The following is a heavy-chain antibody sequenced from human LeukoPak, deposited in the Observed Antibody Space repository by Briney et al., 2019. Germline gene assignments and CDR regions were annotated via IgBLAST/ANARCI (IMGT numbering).Heavy chain of an antibody. V-gene: IGHV4-39*01. CDR1: GASISNNVYF. Sequence: SETLSLTCSVSGASISNNVYFWGWIRQPPGKGLEWIGSMFYSGNTYYNPSLKSRVTISVDTSNNQFSLKLSSVTAADTAVYFCARLTKVIVATTKFDPWGQGTLVIVS. D-gene: IGHD1-26*01. J-gene: IGHJ5*02. CDR3: ARLTKVIVATTKFDP. CDR2: MFYSGNT.